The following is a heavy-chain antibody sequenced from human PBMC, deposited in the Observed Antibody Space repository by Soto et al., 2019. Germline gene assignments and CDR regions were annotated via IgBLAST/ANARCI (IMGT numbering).Heavy chain of an antibody. CDR2: IYYSGST. CDR1: GGSISSYY. J-gene: IGHJ5*02. D-gene: IGHD3-3*01. Sequence: SETLSLTCTVSGGSISSYYWSWIRQPPGKGLEWIGYIYYSGSTYYNPSLKSRVTISVDTSKNQFSLKLSSVTAADTAVYYCARSPSGITIFGVVIIPPHNWFDPWGQGTLVTVS. CDR3: ARSPSGITIFGVVIIPPHNWFDP. V-gene: IGHV4-59*08.